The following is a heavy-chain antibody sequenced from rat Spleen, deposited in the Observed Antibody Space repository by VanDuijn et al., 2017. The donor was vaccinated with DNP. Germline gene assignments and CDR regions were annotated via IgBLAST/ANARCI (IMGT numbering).Heavy chain of an antibody. CDR1: GYSITSNY. CDR3: ARSYYDGSYYYGN. D-gene: IGHD1-12*02. Sequence: EVQLQESGPGLVKPSQSLSLTCSVTGYSITSNYWGWIRKFPGNKVEWLGYINNAGSTNYNPSLKSRISITRDTSKNQFFLQVNSVTTEDTATYYCARSYYDGSYYYGNWGRGVMVTVSS. J-gene: IGHJ2*01. CDR2: INNAGST. V-gene: IGHV3-3*01.